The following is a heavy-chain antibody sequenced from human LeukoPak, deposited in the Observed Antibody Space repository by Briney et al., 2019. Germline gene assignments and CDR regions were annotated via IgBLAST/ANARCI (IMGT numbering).Heavy chain of an antibody. CDR1: GFTFSNAW. D-gene: IGHD2-2*01. CDR2: IKSKTDGGTT. Sequence: GGSLRLSCAASGFTFSNAWMSWVRQAPGKGLEWVGRIKSKTDGGTTDYAAPVKGRFTISRDDSNNTLYLQMNSLKTEDTAVYYCTTGPWDIVVVPAAIIDYWGQGTLVTVSS. J-gene: IGHJ4*02. CDR3: TTGPWDIVVVPAAIIDY. V-gene: IGHV3-15*01.